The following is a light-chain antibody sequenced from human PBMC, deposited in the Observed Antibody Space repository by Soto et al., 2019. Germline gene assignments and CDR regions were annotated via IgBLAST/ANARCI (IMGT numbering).Light chain of an antibody. CDR3: QQYNNWPPIT. CDR2: RTS. CDR1: HNINEN. J-gene: IGKJ5*01. Sequence: TQSPATLAGAPWGRCTLSFRGMHNINENLAWYQQKPGQAPRLLMFRTSNRATGFPTRFSGGGSGTEFNLQISSLQSEDFGIYYCQQYNNWPPITVGPGTRLEIK. V-gene: IGKV3-15*01.